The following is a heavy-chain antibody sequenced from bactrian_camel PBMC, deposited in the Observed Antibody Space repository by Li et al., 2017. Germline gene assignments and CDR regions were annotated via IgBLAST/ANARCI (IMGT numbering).Heavy chain of an antibody. Sequence: VQLVESGGGSVQAGGSLRLSCSASGITLYDSDIGWYRQIRDKCEFVSRIKSSGDTYYSDSVKGRFTITRDNAKNTPYLELNSLKTEDTAMYYCANSDWLPMDYWAKEPRSPSP. D-gene: IGHD7*01. CDR2: IKSSGDT. J-gene: IGHJ7*01. V-gene: IGHV3S63*01. CDR1: GITLYDSD.